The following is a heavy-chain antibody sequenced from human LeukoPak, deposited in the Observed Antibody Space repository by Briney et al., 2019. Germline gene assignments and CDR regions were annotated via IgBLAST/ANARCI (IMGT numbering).Heavy chain of an antibody. J-gene: IGHJ4*02. V-gene: IGHV1-46*01. CDR2: INPSGGST. D-gene: IGHD2-2*01. CDR1: GYTFTSYY. CDR3: ARESKVVPAAGYFDY. Sequence: ASVKVSCKASGYTFTSYYMHWVRQAPGQGLEWMGIINPSGGSTSYAQKFQGRVTMTRDTSTSTVYMELSSLRSEDTAVYYCARESKVVPAAGYFDYWGQGTVVTVSS.